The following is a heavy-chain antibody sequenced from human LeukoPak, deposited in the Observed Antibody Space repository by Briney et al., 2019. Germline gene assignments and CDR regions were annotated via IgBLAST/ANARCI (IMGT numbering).Heavy chain of an antibody. D-gene: IGHD3-22*01. J-gene: IGHJ3*02. Sequence: AETLSLTCTVSGGSISSSSYYWGWIRQPPGKGLEWIGSIYYSGSTYYNPSLKSRVTISVDTSKNQFSLKLSSVTAADTAVYYCAGTTYYYDSSGYPRIPDAFDIWGQGTMVTVSS. CDR1: GGSISSSSYY. CDR2: IYYSGST. CDR3: AGTTYYYDSSGYPRIPDAFDI. V-gene: IGHV4-39*07.